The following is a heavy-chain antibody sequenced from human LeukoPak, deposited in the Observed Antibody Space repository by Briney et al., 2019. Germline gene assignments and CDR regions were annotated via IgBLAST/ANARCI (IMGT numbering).Heavy chain of an antibody. CDR1: GGSISSSSYY. CDR2: IYYSGST. V-gene: IGHV4-39*07. J-gene: IGHJ4*02. Sequence: SETLSLTCTVSGGSISSSSYYWGWIRQPPGKGLEWIGSIYYSGSTYYNPSLKSRVTISVDTSKNQFSLKLSSVTAADTAVYYCARDKWLVLWYFDYWGQGTLVTVSS. CDR3: ARDKWLVLWYFDY. D-gene: IGHD6-19*01.